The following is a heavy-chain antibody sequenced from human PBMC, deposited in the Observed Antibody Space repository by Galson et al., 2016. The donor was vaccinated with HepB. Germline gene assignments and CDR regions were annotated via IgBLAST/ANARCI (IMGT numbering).Heavy chain of an antibody. J-gene: IGHJ4*02. CDR2: IWYDGSNT. Sequence: SLRLSCAASGFTFSSYGMHWVHQAPGKGLEWVALIWYDGSNTRYADSVKGRFTISRDNSKSTLYLQMNSLRAEDTAVYYCGRDLRNFDSWGQGTLVTVSS. CDR1: GFTFSSYG. CDR3: GRDLRNFDS. D-gene: IGHD1-14*01. V-gene: IGHV3-33*01.